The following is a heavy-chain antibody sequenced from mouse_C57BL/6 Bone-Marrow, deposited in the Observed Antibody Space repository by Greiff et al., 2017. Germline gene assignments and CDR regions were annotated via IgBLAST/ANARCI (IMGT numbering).Heavy chain of an antibody. V-gene: IGHV7-1*01. CDR2: SRNKANDYTT. CDR3: ARDADYYGWFAY. J-gene: IGHJ3*01. Sequence: EVKLVESGGGLVQSGRSLRLSCATSGFTFSDFYMEWVRQAPGKGLEWIAASRNKANDYTTEYSASVKGRFIVSRNTSQSSLYLQMNALRAEDTAIYYCARDADYYGWFAYWGKGTLVTVSA. CDR1: GFTFSDFY. D-gene: IGHD1-1*01.